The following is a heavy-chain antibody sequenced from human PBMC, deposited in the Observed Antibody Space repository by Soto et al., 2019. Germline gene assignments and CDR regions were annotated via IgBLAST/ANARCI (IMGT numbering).Heavy chain of an antibody. CDR2: IYSGGNT. D-gene: IGHD3-10*01. V-gene: IGHV3-53*01. J-gene: IGHJ4*02. CDR3: ARINTMIRGAHDY. CDR1: GFTVSSNY. Sequence: PGGSLRLSCVASGFTVSSNYMSWVRQAPGKGLEWVSIIYSGGNTYYADSVKGRFTISRDNSKNTLYLQMNSLRAEDTAVYFCARINTMIRGAHDYWGQGTLVTVSS.